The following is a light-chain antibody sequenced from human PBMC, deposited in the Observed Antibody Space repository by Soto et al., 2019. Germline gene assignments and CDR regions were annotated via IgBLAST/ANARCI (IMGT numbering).Light chain of an antibody. CDR2: DAS. V-gene: IGKV3-11*01. J-gene: IGKJ4*01. Sequence: EIVLSQSPATLSLSPGERATVSCRASQSVSSYLAWYQQKPGQAPRLLISDASNRATGIPARFSGSGSGTDFTLTISSLEPADFAVYYCQHCSSWPLTFGGGTKVEIK. CDR3: QHCSSWPLT. CDR1: QSVSSY.